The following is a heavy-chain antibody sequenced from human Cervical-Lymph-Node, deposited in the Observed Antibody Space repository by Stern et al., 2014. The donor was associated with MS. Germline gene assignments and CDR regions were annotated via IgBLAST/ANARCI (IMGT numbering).Heavy chain of an antibody. CDR2: INHSGST. CDR1: GGSFSGYY. V-gene: IGHV4-34*01. J-gene: IGHJ2*01. Sequence: QVQLQQWGAGLLKPSETLSLTCAVYGGSFSGYYWSWIRQPPGKGLEWIGEINHSGSTNYNPSLKSRVTISVDASKNQFSLKLSAGTAADTAVYYCARAMRYFDLWGRGTLVTVSS. CDR3: ARAMRYFDL.